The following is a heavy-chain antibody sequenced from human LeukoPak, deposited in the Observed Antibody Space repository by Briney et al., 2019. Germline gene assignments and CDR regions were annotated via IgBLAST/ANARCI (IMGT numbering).Heavy chain of an antibody. CDR2: IKQDGSEK. CDR1: GFTFSSYW. V-gene: IGHV3-7*01. D-gene: IGHD2-8*01. CDR3: ARGGGYCTNGVCYGGWNNWFDP. Sequence: GGSLRLSWAASGFTFSSYWMSWVRQAPGKGLELVANIKQDGSEKYYVDSVKGRFTISRDNAKNSLYLQMNSLSAEDTALYYCARGGGYCTNGVCYGGWNNWFDPWGQGTLVTVSS. J-gene: IGHJ5*02.